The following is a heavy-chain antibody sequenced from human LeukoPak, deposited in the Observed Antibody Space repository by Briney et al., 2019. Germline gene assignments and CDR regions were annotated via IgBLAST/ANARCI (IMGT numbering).Heavy chain of an antibody. CDR3: ARDKIVATALVPSYYYYYMDV. V-gene: IGHV3-11*01. CDR2: ISSSGSTI. CDR1: GFTFSDYY. Sequence: GGSLRLSCAASGFTFSDYYMSWIRQAPGKGLEWVSYISSSGSTIYYADSVKGRFTISRDNAKNSLYLQMNSLRAEDTAVYYCARDKIVATALVPSYYYYYMDVWGKGTTVTISS. J-gene: IGHJ6*03. D-gene: IGHD5-12*01.